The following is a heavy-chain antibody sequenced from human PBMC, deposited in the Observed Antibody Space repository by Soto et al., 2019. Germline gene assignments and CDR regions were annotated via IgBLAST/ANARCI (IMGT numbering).Heavy chain of an antibody. CDR2: IYYSGST. CDR3: AREKSGYDWVYFDY. J-gene: IGHJ4*02. Sequence: ETLSLTCTVSGGSISSYYWSWIRQPPGKGLEWIGYIYYSGSTNYNPSLRSRVTISVDTSKNQFSLKLSSVTAADTAVYYCAREKSGYDWVYFDYWGQGTQVTVSS. D-gene: IGHD5-12*01. CDR1: GGSISSYY. V-gene: IGHV4-59*01.